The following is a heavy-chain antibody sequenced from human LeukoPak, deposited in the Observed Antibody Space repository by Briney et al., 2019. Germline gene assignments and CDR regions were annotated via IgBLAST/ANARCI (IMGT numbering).Heavy chain of an antibody. CDR1: GGSISSYY. CDR3: ARGYSGYDPTYFDY. Sequence: SSETLSLTCTVSGGSISSYYWSWIRQPPGKGLEWIGYIYYSGSTNYNPSLKSRVTISVDTSKNQFSLKLSSVTAADTAVYYCARGYSGYDPTYFDYWGQGTLVTVSS. V-gene: IGHV4-59*01. J-gene: IGHJ4*02. D-gene: IGHD5-12*01. CDR2: IYYSGST.